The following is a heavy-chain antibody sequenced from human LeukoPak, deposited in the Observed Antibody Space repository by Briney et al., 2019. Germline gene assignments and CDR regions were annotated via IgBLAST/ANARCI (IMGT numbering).Heavy chain of an antibody. CDR1: GFTSDA. V-gene: IGHV3-9*02. Sequence: GGSLRLSCVASGFTSDAMHWVRQSPGKGLEWVSGISWNSGTIGYAASVKGRFTVSRDNAKNSVYLQMNSLRAEDMALYYCAKSYINYGGNSADAFDIWGQGTMVTVSS. CDR3: AKSYINYGGNSADAFDI. CDR2: ISWNSGTI. J-gene: IGHJ3*02. D-gene: IGHD4-23*01.